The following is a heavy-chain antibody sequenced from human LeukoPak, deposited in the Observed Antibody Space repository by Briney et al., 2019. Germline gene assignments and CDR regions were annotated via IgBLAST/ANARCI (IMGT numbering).Heavy chain of an antibody. CDR2: IRSNGDTT. D-gene: IGHD1-1*01. CDR1: GFTFSSLA. Sequence: GGSLRLSCTASGFTFSSLAMAWVRQAPGKGLEWVSTIRSNGDTTYNADSVKGRFTISRDNSKNTLYLELNSLRVEDTATFYCAKGQELDDGVFDSWGQGTMVTVSS. J-gene: IGHJ4*02. CDR3: AKGQELDDGVFDS. V-gene: IGHV3-23*01.